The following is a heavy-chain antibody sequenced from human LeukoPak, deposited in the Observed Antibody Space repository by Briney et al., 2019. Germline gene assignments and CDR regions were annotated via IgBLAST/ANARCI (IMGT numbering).Heavy chain of an antibody. Sequence: GGSLRLSCAASGFTFRGYWMHWVRQAPGKGLEWVSRVIRDGSFTNYADSVKGRFTISRDNAKNTLYLQMSSLRAEDTAVYFCVRDGDAFNFDYWGQGSLVTVSS. CDR3: VRDGDAFNFDY. V-gene: IGHV3-74*01. CDR1: GFTFRGYW. D-gene: IGHD5-24*01. J-gene: IGHJ4*02. CDR2: VIRDGSFT.